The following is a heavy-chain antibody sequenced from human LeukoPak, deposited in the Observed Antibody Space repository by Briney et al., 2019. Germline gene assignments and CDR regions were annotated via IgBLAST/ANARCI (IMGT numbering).Heavy chain of an antibody. D-gene: IGHD2/OR15-2a*01. J-gene: IGHJ1*01. CDR3: ASIAETYLQPKHYFQH. V-gene: IGHV3-30*04. CDR2: ISYDATNK. Sequence: GGSLRLSCAASGFTFSGYAMHWVRQAPGRGLEWVAIISYDATNKFYADSVKGRFTISRDNSKNTLYLQMNSLGAEDTAVYYCASIAETYLQPKHYFQHWGQGTLVTVSS. CDR1: GFTFSGYA.